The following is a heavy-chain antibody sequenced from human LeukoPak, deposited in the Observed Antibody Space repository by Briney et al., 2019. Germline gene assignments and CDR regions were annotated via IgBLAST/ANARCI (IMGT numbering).Heavy chain of an antibody. J-gene: IGHJ4*02. V-gene: IGHV1-46*01. D-gene: IGHD6-25*01. CDR2: INPSGGGT. CDR1: GYIFTKYY. Sequence: GASVKVSCKAAGYIFTKYYMHWVRQAPGQGPEWMGHINPSGGGTFYAQRFQDRVSMTRDTSTSTVYMDLSSLRSDDTAIYYCARLGYNDYIEYWGQGTQVPVSS. CDR3: ARLGYNDYIEY.